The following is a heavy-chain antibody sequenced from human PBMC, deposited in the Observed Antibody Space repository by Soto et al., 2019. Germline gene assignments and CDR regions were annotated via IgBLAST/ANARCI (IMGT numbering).Heavy chain of an antibody. Sequence: SETLSLTCAVYGGSFSGYYLSWIRQPPGKGLEWIGEINHSGSTNYNPSLKSRVTISVDTSKNQFSLKLSSVTAADTAVYYCAGDIGYCSGGSCYNWFDPWGQGTLVTVSS. CDR3: AGDIGYCSGGSCYNWFDP. CDR2: INHSGST. D-gene: IGHD2-15*01. CDR1: GGSFSGYY. V-gene: IGHV4-34*01. J-gene: IGHJ5*02.